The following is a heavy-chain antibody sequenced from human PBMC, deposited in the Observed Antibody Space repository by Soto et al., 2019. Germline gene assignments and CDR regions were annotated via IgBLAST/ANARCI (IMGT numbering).Heavy chain of an antibody. CDR1: GFTFSSYA. V-gene: IGHV3-30-3*01. J-gene: IGHJ6*02. D-gene: IGHD1-1*01. Sequence: GGSLRLSCAASGFTFSSYAMHWVRQAPGKGLEWVAVISYDGSNKYYADSVKGRFTISRDNSKNTLYLQMNSLRAEDTAVYYCARIQNWNDGVYYYGMDVWGQGTTVTVSS. CDR3: ARIQNWNDGVYYYGMDV. CDR2: ISYDGSNK.